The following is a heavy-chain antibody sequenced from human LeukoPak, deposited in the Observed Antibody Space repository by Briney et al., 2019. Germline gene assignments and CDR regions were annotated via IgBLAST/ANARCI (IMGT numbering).Heavy chain of an antibody. D-gene: IGHD2-8*01. Sequence: GGSLRLSCAASGFTFSSYAMSWVRQAPGKGLEWVSAISDSGGSTYYADSVKGRFTISRDNSKNMLYLQMNSLRAEDTAVYYCAKDDCTNGVCYFDYWGQGTLVTVSS. J-gene: IGHJ4*02. CDR2: ISDSGGST. CDR1: GFTFSSYA. CDR3: AKDDCTNGVCYFDY. V-gene: IGHV3-23*01.